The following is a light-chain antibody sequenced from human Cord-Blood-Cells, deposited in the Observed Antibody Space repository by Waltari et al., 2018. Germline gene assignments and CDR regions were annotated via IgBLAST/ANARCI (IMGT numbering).Light chain of an antibody. CDR3: QSADSSGTCWV. CDR1: ALPKQY. V-gene: IGLV3-25*02. Sequence: SYELTQPPSVSVSPGQTARITCSGDALPKQYAYWYQQKPGQAPVLVIYKDSERPSGLPERFSGSSSGTTVTLTISGVQAEDEADYYCQSADSSGTCWVFGGGTKLTVL. J-gene: IGLJ3*02. CDR2: KDS.